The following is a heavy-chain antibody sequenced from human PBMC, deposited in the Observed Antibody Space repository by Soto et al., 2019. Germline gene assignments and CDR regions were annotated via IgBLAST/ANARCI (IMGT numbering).Heavy chain of an antibody. Sequence: QITLKESGPTLVKPTQTLTLTCTFSGFSLSTSGVGVGWIRQPPGKALEWLALIYWDDDKRYSPSLKSRLTIPKDTSKNQVVLTMTNMDPVDTATYYCAHVYGGYDSSDYWGQGTLVTVSS. CDR3: AHVYGGYDSSDY. CDR1: GFSLSTSGVG. CDR2: IYWDDDK. D-gene: IGHD5-12*01. V-gene: IGHV2-5*02. J-gene: IGHJ4*02.